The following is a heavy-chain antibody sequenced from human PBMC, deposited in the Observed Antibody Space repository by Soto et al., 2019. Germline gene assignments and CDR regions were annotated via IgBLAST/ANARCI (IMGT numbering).Heavy chain of an antibody. CDR3: ARAGEDDYYESSGPDF. V-gene: IGHV3-30*04. J-gene: IGHJ4*02. CDR1: GFTFRSYA. CDR2: VSYDGSNK. D-gene: IGHD3-22*01. Sequence: PGGSLRLSCAASGFTFRSYAMYWVRQAPGKGLDWVAVVSYDGSNKFYAASVKGRFTVSRDNSKDTLYLQMNSLRVEDTAVYYCARAGEDDYYESSGPDFWGQGTLVTVSS.